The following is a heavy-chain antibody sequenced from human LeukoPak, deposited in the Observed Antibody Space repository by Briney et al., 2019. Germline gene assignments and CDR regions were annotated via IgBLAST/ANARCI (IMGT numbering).Heavy chain of an antibody. CDR3: ARDISRGSLDY. J-gene: IGHJ4*02. CDR2: IWYDGSKK. CDR1: GFTFSSHG. D-gene: IGHD2-15*01. V-gene: IGHV3-33*01. Sequence: GRSLRLSCAASGFTFSSHGMYWVRQAPGKGLEWVALIWYDGSKKNYADSVKGRFTISRDNSKNTLYLQMNSLRAEDTAAYYCARDISRGSLDYWGQGTLVTVSS.